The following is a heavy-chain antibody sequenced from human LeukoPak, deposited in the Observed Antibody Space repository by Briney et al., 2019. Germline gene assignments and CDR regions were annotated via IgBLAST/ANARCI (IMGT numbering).Heavy chain of an antibody. CDR3: ARSPNDYGDYGTV. V-gene: IGHV1-69*13. J-gene: IGHJ4*02. CDR1: GGTFSSYA. Sequence: SVKVSCKASGGTFSSYAISWVRQAPGQGLEWMGGIIPIFGTANYAQKFQGRVTITADESTCTAYMELSSLRSEDTAVYYCARSPNDYGDYGTVWGQGTLVTVSS. D-gene: IGHD4-17*01. CDR2: IIPIFGTA.